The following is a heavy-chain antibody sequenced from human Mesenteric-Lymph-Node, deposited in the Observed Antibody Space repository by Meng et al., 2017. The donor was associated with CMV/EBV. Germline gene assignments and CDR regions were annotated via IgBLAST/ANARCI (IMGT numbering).Heavy chain of an antibody. D-gene: IGHD6-19*01. CDR3: ARRRKNFPAGYSSGWRAVGDPPFDY. J-gene: IGHJ4*02. CDR1: Y. Sequence: YWSWIRQPPGKGLEWIGEINHSGSTNYNPSLKSRVTISVDTSKNQFSLKLSSVTAADTAVYYCARRRKNFPAGYSSGWRAVGDPPFDYWGQGTLVTVSS. CDR2: INHSGST. V-gene: IGHV4-34*01.